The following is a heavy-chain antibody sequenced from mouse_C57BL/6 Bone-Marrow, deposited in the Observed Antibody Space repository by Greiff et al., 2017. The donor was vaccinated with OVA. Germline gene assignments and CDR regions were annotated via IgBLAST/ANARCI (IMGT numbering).Heavy chain of an antibody. CDR2: ISNGGGST. J-gene: IGHJ1*03. V-gene: IGHV5-12*01. D-gene: IGHD2-3*01. CDR1: GFTFSDYY. Sequence: EVQVVESGGGLVQPGGSLKLSCAASGFTFSDYYMYWVRQTPEKRLEWVAYISNGGGSTYYPDTVKGRFTISRDNAKNTLYLQMSRLKSEDTAMYYCARAGGDGYYGYCDVWGTGTTVTVSS. CDR3: ARAGGDGYYGYCDV.